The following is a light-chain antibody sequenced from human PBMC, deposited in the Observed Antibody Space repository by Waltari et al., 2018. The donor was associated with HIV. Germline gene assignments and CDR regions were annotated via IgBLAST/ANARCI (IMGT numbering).Light chain of an antibody. CDR3: QQRSNWPALS. J-gene: IGKJ4*01. V-gene: IGKV3-11*01. CDR1: QNVNTF. CDR2: DAS. Sequence: PGERAILSCRASQNVNTFLAWYQQKPGQAPRLLIFDASKRATGIPARFSGRGSGTDFTLTISSLDAEDSAFYFCQQRSNWPALSFGGGTKVEIK.